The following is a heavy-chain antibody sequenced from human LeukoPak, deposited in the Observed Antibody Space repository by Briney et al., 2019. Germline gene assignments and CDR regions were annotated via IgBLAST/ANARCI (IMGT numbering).Heavy chain of an antibody. CDR1: GFTFSSYW. D-gene: IGHD6-19*01. CDR3: ARGRIAVAGTPLDY. CDR2: IKQDGSEK. V-gene: IGHV3-7*01. J-gene: IGHJ4*02. Sequence: GGSLRLSCAASGFTFSSYWMSWVRQAPGKGLEWVANIKQDGSEKYYVDSVKGRFTISRDNAKNSLYLQMNSLRAEDTAVYYCARGRIAVAGTPLDYWGQGTLVTVSS.